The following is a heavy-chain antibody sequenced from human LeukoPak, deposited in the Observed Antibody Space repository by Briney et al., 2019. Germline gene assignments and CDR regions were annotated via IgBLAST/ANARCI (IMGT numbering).Heavy chain of an antibody. Sequence: PGGSLRLSCAASGFTFSSYEMHWVRQAPGKGLEWVSYISSSGSTIYYADSVKGRFTISRDNAKNSLYLQMNSLRAEDTAVYYCARGPSLYYYYYGMDVWGKGTTVTVSS. CDR2: ISSSGSTI. V-gene: IGHV3-48*03. J-gene: IGHJ6*04. CDR1: GFTFSSYE. CDR3: ARGPSLYYYYYGMDV.